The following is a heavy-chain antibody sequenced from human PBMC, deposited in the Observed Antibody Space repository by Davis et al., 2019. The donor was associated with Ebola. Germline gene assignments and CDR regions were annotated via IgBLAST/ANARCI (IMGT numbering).Heavy chain of an antibody. J-gene: IGHJ6*02. V-gene: IGHV4-4*02. Sequence: SETLSLTCAVSGGSISSSNWWSWVRQPPGKGLEWIGEIYHSGSTNYNPSLKSRVTISVDKSKNQFSLKLSSVTAADTAVYYCARDQRMRGYYYYYGMDVWGQGTTVTVSS. CDR1: GGSISSSNW. D-gene: IGHD3-10*01. CDR3: ARDQRMRGYYYYYGMDV. CDR2: IYHSGST.